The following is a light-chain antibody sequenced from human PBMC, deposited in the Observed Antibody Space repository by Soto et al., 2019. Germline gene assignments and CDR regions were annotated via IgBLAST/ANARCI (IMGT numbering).Light chain of an antibody. CDR2: DAS. CDR1: RSVNNF. CDR3: HQYDNAPQT. J-gene: IGKJ2*01. V-gene: IGKV3-20*01. Sequence: PGERATLSCRATRSVNNFVAWYQQKPGQAPSLLISDASNRATGIPDRFSGSGSGTDFSLTISRLEPEDFAVYYCHQYDNAPQTYGQGTKVAIK.